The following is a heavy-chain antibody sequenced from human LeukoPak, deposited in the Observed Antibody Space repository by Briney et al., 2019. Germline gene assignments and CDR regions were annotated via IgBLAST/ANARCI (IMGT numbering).Heavy chain of an antibody. D-gene: IGHD3-3*01. CDR1: GGSISSYY. Sequence: PSGTLSLTCTVSGGSISSYYWSWIRQPPGKGLEWIGYIYYSGSATYNSSLKSRVTISVDTSKNQSSLKLNSVTAADTAVYYCARVMEGDYGAMDVWGQGTTVTVSS. CDR2: IYYSGSA. CDR3: ARVMEGDYGAMDV. J-gene: IGHJ6*02. V-gene: IGHV4-59*01.